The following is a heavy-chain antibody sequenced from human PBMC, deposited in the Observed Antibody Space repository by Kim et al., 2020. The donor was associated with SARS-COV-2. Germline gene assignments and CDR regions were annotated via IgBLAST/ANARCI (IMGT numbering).Heavy chain of an antibody. Sequence: SGKGRFTISRDNAKNSLYLQMNSLRAEDTAVYYCARGGMVDYYGSGGFDYWGQGTLVTVSS. J-gene: IGHJ4*02. V-gene: IGHV3-21*01. D-gene: IGHD3-10*01. CDR3: ARGGMVDYYGSGGFDY.